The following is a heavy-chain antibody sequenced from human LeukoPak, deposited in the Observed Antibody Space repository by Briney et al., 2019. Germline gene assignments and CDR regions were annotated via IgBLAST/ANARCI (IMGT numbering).Heavy chain of an antibody. Sequence: GGSLRLSCAASGFTFSSYGMHWVRQAPGKGLEWVAFIRYDGSNKYYADSVKGRFTISRDNSKNTLYLQMNSLRAEDTAVYYCAKDRAPFYDYVWGSYDYWGQGTLVTVSS. V-gene: IGHV3-30*02. CDR1: GFTFSSYG. D-gene: IGHD3-16*01. J-gene: IGHJ4*02. CDR2: IRYDGSNK. CDR3: AKDRAPFYDYVWGSYDY.